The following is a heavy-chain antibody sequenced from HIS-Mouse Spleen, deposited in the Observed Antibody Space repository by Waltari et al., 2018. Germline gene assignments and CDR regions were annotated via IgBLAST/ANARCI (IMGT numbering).Heavy chain of an antibody. CDR1: GYTFTSYD. Sequence: QVQLVQSGAEVKKPGASVKVSCKASGYTFTSYDINWVRQATGQWLEWMGWMNPNTGNTGYAQEFQGRVTMTRNTSIGTAYMELSSLRSEDTAVYYCARGDLGSSSYYFDYWGQGTLVTVSS. D-gene: IGHD6-6*01. J-gene: IGHJ4*02. CDR3: ARGDLGSSSYYFDY. CDR2: MNPNTGNT. V-gene: IGHV1-8*01.